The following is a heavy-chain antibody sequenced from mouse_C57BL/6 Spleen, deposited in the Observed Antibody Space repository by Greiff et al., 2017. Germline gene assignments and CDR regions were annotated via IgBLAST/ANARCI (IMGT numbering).Heavy chain of an antibody. J-gene: IGHJ2*01. CDR2: IYPSDSET. Sequence: VQLQQPGAELVRPGSSVKLSCKASGYTFTSYWMDWVKQRPGQGLEWIGNIYPSDSETHYNQKFKDKATLTVDKSSSPAYMQLSSRPSEVPAVYEGASTGTGFLYWGQGTTLSGSS. D-gene: IGHD4-1*02. CDR1: GYTFTSYW. CDR3: ASTGTGFLY. V-gene: IGHV1-61*01.